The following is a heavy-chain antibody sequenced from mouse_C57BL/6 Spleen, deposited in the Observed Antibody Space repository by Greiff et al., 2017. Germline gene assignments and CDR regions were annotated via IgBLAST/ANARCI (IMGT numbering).Heavy chain of an antibody. V-gene: IGHV6-3*01. CDR2: IRLKSDNYAT. Sequence: EVKVEESGGGLVQPGGSMKLSCVASGFTFSNYWMNWVRQSPEKGLEWVAQIRLKSDNYATHYAESVKGRFTISRDDSKSSVYLQMNNLRAEDTGIYYCTGEAWYFDVWGTGTTVTVSS. CDR1: GFTFSNYW. CDR3: TGEAWYFDV. J-gene: IGHJ1*03.